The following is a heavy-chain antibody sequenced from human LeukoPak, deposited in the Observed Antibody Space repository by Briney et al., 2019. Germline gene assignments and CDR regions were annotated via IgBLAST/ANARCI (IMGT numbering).Heavy chain of an antibody. CDR1: GFAFSGYY. D-gene: IGHD3-10*01. J-gene: IGHJ4*02. CDR2: ISSRGSRI. CDR3: AREPRSRWEF. Sequence: GGSLRLSCAASGFAFSGYYMNWIRQAPGKGLEWVSYISSRGSRIYYADSVKGRFTISTDNTKNSMYLQLNRLRVEDTAVYYCAREPRSRWEFWGQGTLVTVSS. V-gene: IGHV3-11*01.